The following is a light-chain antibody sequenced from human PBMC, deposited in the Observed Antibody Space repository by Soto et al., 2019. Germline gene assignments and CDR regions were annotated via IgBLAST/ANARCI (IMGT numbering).Light chain of an antibody. Sequence: EIVFTQSPATLSLSPGERATLSCRASQSVSSYLAWYQQKPGQAPRLLIYDASNRATGIPARFSGSGSGTDFTLTISSLQPDDFAIYYCQQYINYPWTFGQGTKVDIK. J-gene: IGKJ1*01. V-gene: IGKV3-11*01. CDR1: QSVSSY. CDR3: QQYINYPWT. CDR2: DAS.